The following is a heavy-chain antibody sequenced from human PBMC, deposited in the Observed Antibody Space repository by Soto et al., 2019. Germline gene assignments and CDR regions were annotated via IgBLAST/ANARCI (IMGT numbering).Heavy chain of an antibody. CDR1: GGSFSGYY. Sequence: SETLSLTCAVFGGSFSGYYWSWIRQPPGKGLEWIGEINHRGSTNYNPSLKSRVTMSVDTSKNQFSLKLTSVTAADTAVYYCATTNWNHNWFDPWGQGTLVTVSS. CDR2: INHRGST. J-gene: IGHJ5*02. V-gene: IGHV4-34*01. CDR3: ATTNWNHNWFDP. D-gene: IGHD1-1*01.